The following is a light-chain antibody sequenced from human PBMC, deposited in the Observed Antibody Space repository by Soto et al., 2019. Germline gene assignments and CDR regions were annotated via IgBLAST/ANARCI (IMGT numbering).Light chain of an antibody. CDR1: QSVSSY. Sequence: EMVLAQAPATLSWSPGERATLSCRASQSVSSYLAWYQQKPGQAPRLLIYGASSRPTGIPDRFSGSGSGTDFTLPISRLEPEDFAVYYCQQYGTSSTFGQGTRLEIK. CDR2: GAS. J-gene: IGKJ5*01. V-gene: IGKV3-20*01. CDR3: QQYGTSST.